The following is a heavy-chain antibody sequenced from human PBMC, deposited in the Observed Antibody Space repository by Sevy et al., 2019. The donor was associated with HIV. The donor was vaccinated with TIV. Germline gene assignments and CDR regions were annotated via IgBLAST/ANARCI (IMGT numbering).Heavy chain of an antibody. CDR2: IYPGDSDT. J-gene: IGHJ6*02. CDR1: GYSFTSYW. Sequence: GESLKISCKGSGYSFTSYWIGWVRQMPGKGLEWMGIIYPGDSDTRYSPSFQGQVTISADRSIGTAYLQGSSLKASDTAMYYCARLCTGGVCRYYYGMDVWGQGTTVTVSS. V-gene: IGHV5-51*01. D-gene: IGHD2-8*02. CDR3: ARLCTGGVCRYYYGMDV.